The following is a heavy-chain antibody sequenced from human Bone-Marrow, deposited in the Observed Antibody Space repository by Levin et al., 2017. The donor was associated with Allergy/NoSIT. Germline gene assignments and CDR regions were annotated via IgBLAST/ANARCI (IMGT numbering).Heavy chain of an antibody. V-gene: IGHV3-21*01. CDR1: GFTFNTYS. Sequence: ETLSLTCAASGFTFNTYSLNWVRQAPGKGLEWVSYISSSSRYIYYADSVKGRFTISRDNAKNSLFLQLDSLGAGDTAVYYCARDIVGVGTGASWYYYGMDVWGQGTTVTVSS. CDR3: ARDIVGVGTGASWYYYGMDV. D-gene: IGHD6-13*01. CDR2: ISSSSRYI. J-gene: IGHJ6*02.